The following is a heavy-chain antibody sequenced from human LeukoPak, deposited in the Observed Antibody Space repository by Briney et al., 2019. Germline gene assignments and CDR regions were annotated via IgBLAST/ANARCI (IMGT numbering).Heavy chain of an antibody. CDR3: ARGTYCDY. CDR2: IGAYNRKT. CDR1: GYTLTTYG. J-gene: IGHJ4*02. Sequence: GASVKVSCKASGYTLTTYGISWVRQGPGQGLEWVGWIGAYNRKTEYAQKFQGRVTMTTDTSTSTAYMELRSLRSDDAAVYYCARGTYCDYWGQGTLVTVSS. V-gene: IGHV1-18*01.